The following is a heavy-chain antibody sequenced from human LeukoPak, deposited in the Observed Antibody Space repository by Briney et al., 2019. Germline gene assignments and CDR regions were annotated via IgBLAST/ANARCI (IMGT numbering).Heavy chain of an antibody. J-gene: IGHJ5*02. V-gene: IGHV3-11*01. Sequence: NAGGSLRLSCAASGFTFSDYYMSWIRQPPGKGLKWVSYISSSGSTIYYADSVKGRFTISRDNAKNSLYLQMNSLRAEDTAVYYCARISAAAGIFDPWGQGTLVTVSS. CDR3: ARISAAAGIFDP. D-gene: IGHD6-13*01. CDR2: ISSSGSTI. CDR1: GFTFSDYY.